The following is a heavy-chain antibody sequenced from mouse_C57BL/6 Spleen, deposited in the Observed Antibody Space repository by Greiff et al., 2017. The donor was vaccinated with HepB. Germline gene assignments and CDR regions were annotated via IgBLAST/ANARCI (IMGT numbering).Heavy chain of an antibody. CDR3: AKNYYYGSSYGYFDV. J-gene: IGHJ1*03. D-gene: IGHD1-1*01. CDR2: IWRGGST. V-gene: IGHV2-5*01. CDR1: GFSLTSYG. Sequence: QVQLQQSGPGLVQPSQSLSITCTVSGFSLTSYGVHWVRQSPGKGLEWLGVIWRGGSTDYNAAFMSRLSITKDNSKSQVFFKMNSLQADETAIYYCAKNYYYGSSYGYFDVWGTGTTVTVSS.